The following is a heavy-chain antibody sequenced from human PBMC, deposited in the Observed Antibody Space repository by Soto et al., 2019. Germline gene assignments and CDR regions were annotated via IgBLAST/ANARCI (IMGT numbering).Heavy chain of an antibody. CDR3: ARVQYYDFWCGRSHDAFDI. J-gene: IGHJ3*02. V-gene: IGHV4-59*01. Sequence: QVQLQESGPGLVKPSETLSLTCTVSGGSISSYYWSWIRHPPGKGLDWIGYIYYSGSTNYYPSLMSRVTISVDTSKYQFAVKLSSVIAADAGVDYFARVQYYDFWCGRSHDAFDIWGQGTMVTVSS. CDR1: GGSISSYY. CDR2: IYYSGST. D-gene: IGHD3-3*01.